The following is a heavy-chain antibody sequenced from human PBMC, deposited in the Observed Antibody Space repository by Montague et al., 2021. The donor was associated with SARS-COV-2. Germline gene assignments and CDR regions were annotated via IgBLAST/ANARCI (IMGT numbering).Heavy chain of an antibody. CDR3: VKDGRKMASANAYYYGMDA. CDR1: GFTFSHFA. CDR2: ISGSGGRT. J-gene: IGHJ6*02. Sequence: SLRLSCAASGFTFSHFAMSWVRLAPGRGLEWVSGISGSGGRTYDVDSLKGRFTISRDNSKNTLYLEMNSLTVEDTALYYCVKDGRKMASANAYYYGMDAWGQGTTVTVSS. V-gene: IGHV3-23*01. D-gene: IGHD5-24*01.